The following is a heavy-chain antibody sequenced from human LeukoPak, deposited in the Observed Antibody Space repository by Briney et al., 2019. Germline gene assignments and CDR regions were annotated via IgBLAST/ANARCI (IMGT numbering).Heavy chain of an antibody. J-gene: IGHJ4*02. V-gene: IGHV4-59*01. CDR2: IHYSGST. D-gene: IGHD6-19*01. Sequence: PSETLSLTCTVSGGSISGYYWSWIRQPPGKGLEWIGYIHYSGSTNYNPSLKSRVTISVDTSKNQFSLKLSSVTAADTAVYYCAREGTCSGWYVIDYWGQGTLVTVSS. CDR1: GGSISGYY. CDR3: AREGTCSGWYVIDY.